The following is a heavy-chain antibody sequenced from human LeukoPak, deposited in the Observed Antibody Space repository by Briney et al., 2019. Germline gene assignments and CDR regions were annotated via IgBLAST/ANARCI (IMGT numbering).Heavy chain of an antibody. CDR1: GYTFTDYY. Sequence: ASVKVSCKASGYTFTDYYMHWVRQAPGQGLEWMGWINPNSGGINQAQKFQGRVTMTRDTSISTAFMELSRLTSDDTAVYYCETAGDAFDMWGQGTMVTVSS. J-gene: IGHJ3*02. CDR3: ETAGDAFDM. D-gene: IGHD2-21*02. CDR2: INPNSGGI. V-gene: IGHV1-2*02.